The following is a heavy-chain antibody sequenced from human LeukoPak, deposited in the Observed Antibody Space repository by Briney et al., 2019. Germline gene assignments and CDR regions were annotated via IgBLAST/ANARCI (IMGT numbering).Heavy chain of an antibody. Sequence: SETLSLTCTLSGGSITPHYWSWIRQPPGKGLEWIGYIYGSGSTNYNPSLKSRVIISIDTSKNQFSLSLNSVTAADTAVYYCARAGDSSGLLDYWGQGTLVTVSS. D-gene: IGHD3-22*01. CDR3: ARAGDSSGLLDY. J-gene: IGHJ4*02. CDR2: IYGSGST. V-gene: IGHV4-59*11. CDR1: GGSITPHY.